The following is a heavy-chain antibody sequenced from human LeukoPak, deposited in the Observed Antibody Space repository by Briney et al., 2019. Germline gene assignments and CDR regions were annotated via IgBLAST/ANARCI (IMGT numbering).Heavy chain of an antibody. CDR2: IYYSGST. Sequence: PSETLSLTCTVSGGSISSYYWGWIRQPPGEGLGWIGYIYYSGSTNYNPSLKSRVTISVDTSKNQFSLKLSSVTAADTAVYYCARHLVSKSRHNYFDYWGQGTLVTVSS. D-gene: IGHD3-9*01. CDR3: ARHLVSKSRHNYFDY. CDR1: GGSISSYY. J-gene: IGHJ4*02. V-gene: IGHV4-59*01.